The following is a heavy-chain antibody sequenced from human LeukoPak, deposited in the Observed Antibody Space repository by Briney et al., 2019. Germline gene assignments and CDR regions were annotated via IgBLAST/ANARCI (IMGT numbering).Heavy chain of an antibody. D-gene: IGHD3-10*01. Sequence: GGSLRLSCAASGFTFSSYSMNWVRQAPGKGLEWVSSISSSSSYIYYADSVKGRFTISRDNSKNTLYLQMNSLRAEDTAVYYCAKDQGIFELELLSLFDYWGQGTLVSVSS. CDR2: ISSSSSYI. J-gene: IGHJ4*02. CDR1: GFTFSSYS. CDR3: AKDQGIFELELLSLFDY. V-gene: IGHV3-21*04.